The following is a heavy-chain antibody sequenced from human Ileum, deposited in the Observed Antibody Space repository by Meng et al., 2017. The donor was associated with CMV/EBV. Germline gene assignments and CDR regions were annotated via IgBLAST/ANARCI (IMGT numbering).Heavy chain of an antibody. D-gene: IGHD3-22*01. V-gene: IGHV1-69*06. J-gene: IGHJ4*02. CDR1: TFSNSA. Sequence: TFSNSAITWVRQAPGQGLEGMGGIIPVLRTTNNSQKFTDRVTIPADRSTTTADMELTSLTSEDTAVYYCSRDRYYDTSGHYYESGYWGQGTLVTVSS. CDR2: IIPVLRTT. CDR3: SRDRYYDTSGHYYESGY.